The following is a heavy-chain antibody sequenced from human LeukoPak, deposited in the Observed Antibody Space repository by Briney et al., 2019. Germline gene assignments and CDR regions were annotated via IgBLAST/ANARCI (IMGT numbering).Heavy chain of an antibody. J-gene: IGHJ6*03. Sequence: GGSLRLSCAASGFTFSSYTMNWVRQAPGKGLEWVSSITSTSSYIYYADSVKGRFTISRDNSKNTLYLQMDSLRTEDTAVYYCAKELRGKYYYASGSHYLYHYFYMAAWGKGTTVTIPS. CDR1: GFTFSSYT. CDR2: ITSTSSYI. CDR3: AKELRGKYYYASGSHYLYHYFYMAA. D-gene: IGHD3-10*01. V-gene: IGHV3-21*01.